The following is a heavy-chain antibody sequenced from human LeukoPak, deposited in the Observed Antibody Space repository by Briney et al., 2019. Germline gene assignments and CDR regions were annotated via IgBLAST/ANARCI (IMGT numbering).Heavy chain of an antibody. CDR1: SDSISSRTYY. CDR3: ARDVSSMFPNWFDP. CDR2: IWNSGST. Sequence: PSQTLSLTCSVSSDSISSRTYYWTWIRQHPEKGLEWIGYIWNSGSTNYNPALKSRVTISVDTSKNQFSLKLTSVTAADTAIYYCARDVSSMFPNWFDPWGQGILVIVSS. J-gene: IGHJ5*02. D-gene: IGHD6-6*01. V-gene: IGHV4-31*03.